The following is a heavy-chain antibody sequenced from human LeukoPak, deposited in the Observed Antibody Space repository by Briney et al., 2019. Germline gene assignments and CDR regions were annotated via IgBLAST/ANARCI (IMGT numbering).Heavy chain of an antibody. D-gene: IGHD2-2*01. Sequence: SETLSLTCSVSGYSISSGYYWGWIRQPPGKGLEWIGSIYHSGNTYYNPSLQSRVSISVDTSKNQVSLKLSSVAAADTAVYYCARRVPLGYCSSTSCPPMDVWGKGTTVTVSS. CDR2: IYHSGNT. J-gene: IGHJ6*03. V-gene: IGHV4-38-2*02. CDR1: GYSISSGYY. CDR3: ARRVPLGYCSSTSCPPMDV.